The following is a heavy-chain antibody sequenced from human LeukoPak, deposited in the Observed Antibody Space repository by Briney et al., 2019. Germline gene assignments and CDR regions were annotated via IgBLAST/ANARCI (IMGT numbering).Heavy chain of an antibody. CDR2: ISAYNGNA. CDR1: GYTFTSYG. Sequence: ATVNVSCRASGYTFTSYGISWVRQASGQGLEWMGRISAYNGNANYAQKLQGRVTMTTDTSTSTAYMELRSLRSDDTAVYYCARDQNYYYYGMDVWGQGTTVTVSS. V-gene: IGHV1-18*01. CDR3: ARDQNYYYYGMDV. J-gene: IGHJ6*02.